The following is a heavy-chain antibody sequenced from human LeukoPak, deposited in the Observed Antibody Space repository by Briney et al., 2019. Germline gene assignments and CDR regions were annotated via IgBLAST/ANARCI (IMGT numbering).Heavy chain of an antibody. J-gene: IGHJ3*02. D-gene: IGHD3-22*01. CDR1: GGSISNYY. CDR3: ARVAYDSSVAFDI. CDR2: IYSSGNT. V-gene: IGHV4-59*01. Sequence: SETLSLTCTVSGGSISNYYWTWIRQPPGKGLEWIGYIYSSGNTNYNPSLNSRVTISLDTSKNQFSLKLSSVTAADTAVYYCARVAYDSSVAFDIWGQGTMVTVSS.